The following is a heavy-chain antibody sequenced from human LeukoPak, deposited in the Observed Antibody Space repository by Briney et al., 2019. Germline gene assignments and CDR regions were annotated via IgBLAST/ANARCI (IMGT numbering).Heavy chain of an antibody. V-gene: IGHV4-34*01. CDR3: ARHLNWFDP. CDR1: GGSFSDNY. Sequence: PSETLSLTCAVFGGSFSDNYWSWIRQPPGKGLEWIGEIHHSGSTIYNPSLKSRVTILVDTSKNQFSLKLSSVTAADTAVYYCARHLNWFDPWGQGTLVTVSS. J-gene: IGHJ5*02. CDR2: IHHSGST.